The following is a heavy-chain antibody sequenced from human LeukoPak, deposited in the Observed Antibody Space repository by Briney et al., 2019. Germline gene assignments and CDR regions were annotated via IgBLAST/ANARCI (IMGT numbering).Heavy chain of an antibody. Sequence: GGSLRFSCAASGFTFNDYAMHWVRQAPGKGLEWVSLITWDGGTAYIADSVKGRFTISRDNSRNSLYLQMNSLRVEDTALYYCAKARDLGSMSDAFDMWGQGTTVTVSS. CDR2: ITWDGGTA. V-gene: IGHV3-43D*03. CDR1: GFTFNDYA. CDR3: AKARDLGSMSDAFDM. J-gene: IGHJ3*02. D-gene: IGHD5/OR15-5a*01.